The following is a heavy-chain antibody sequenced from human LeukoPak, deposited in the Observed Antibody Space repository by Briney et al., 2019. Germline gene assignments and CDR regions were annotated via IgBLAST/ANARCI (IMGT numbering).Heavy chain of an antibody. CDR3: ARDVGEYCSSTNCYASHY. CDR1: EYTFTGYY. D-gene: IGHD2-2*01. V-gene: IGHV1-2*02. Sequence: ASVKVSCKASEYTFTGYYIHWVRQAPGQGLEWMGWINPHSGGTNYAQKFQGGVTMTRDTSITTAYMELSSLRSDDTAVYYCARDVGEYCSSTNCYASHYWGQGTLVTVSS. CDR2: INPHSGGT. J-gene: IGHJ4*02.